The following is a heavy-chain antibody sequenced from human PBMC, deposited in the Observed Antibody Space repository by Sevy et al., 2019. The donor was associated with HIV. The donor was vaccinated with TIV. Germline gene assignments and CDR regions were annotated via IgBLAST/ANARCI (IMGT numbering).Heavy chain of an antibody. Sequence: SETLSLTCTVSGGSISSYYWSWIRQPAGKGLEWIGRIYTSGSTNYNPSLKSRVTMSVDTSKNQFSLKPSSVTAADTAVYYCARGPLVGATSYWYYYMDVWGKGTTVTVSS. CDR2: IYTSGST. CDR1: GGSISSYY. J-gene: IGHJ6*03. V-gene: IGHV4-4*07. CDR3: ARGPLVGATSYWYYYMDV. D-gene: IGHD1-26*01.